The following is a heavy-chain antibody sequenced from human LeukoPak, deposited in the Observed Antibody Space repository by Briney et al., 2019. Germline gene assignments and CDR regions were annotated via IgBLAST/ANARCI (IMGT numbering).Heavy chain of an antibody. CDR2: IWSDATNQ. CDR3: AKDAQRGFDYSNSLEH. Sequence: PGWAVRLSCEASGWTFRHCGMHWVRQAPGKGLDGVAVIWSDATNQYYGDSVKGRITISRDNFKKTVSLQVDSLRAEETAVYYCAKDAQRGFDYSNSLEHWGQGALVTVSS. D-gene: IGHD4-11*01. V-gene: IGHV3-33*06. J-gene: IGHJ4*02. CDR1: GWTFRHCG.